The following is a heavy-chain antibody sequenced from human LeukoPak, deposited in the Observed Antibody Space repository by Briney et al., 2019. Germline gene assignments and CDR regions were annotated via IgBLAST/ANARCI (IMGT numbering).Heavy chain of an antibody. Sequence: SETLSLTCAVYGGSFSGYDWSWIRQPPGKGLEWIGEINHSGSTNYNPSLKSRVTISVDTSKNQFSLKLSSVTAADTAVYYCARGLGHFDYWGQGTLVTVSS. CDR2: INHSGST. V-gene: IGHV4-34*01. J-gene: IGHJ4*02. D-gene: IGHD7-27*01. CDR1: GGSFSGYD. CDR3: ARGLGHFDY.